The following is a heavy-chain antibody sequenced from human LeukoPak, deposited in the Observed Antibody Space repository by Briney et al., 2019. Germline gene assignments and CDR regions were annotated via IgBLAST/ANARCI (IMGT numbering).Heavy chain of an antibody. CDR2: IYYSGST. J-gene: IGHJ1*01. CDR1: GGSISSYY. V-gene: IGHV4-59*01. D-gene: IGHD3-22*01. CDR3: ARLKYYYDSSGYRAEYFQH. Sequence: TSETLSLTCTVSGGSISSYYWSWIRQPPGKGLEWIGYIYYSGSTNYNPSLKSRVTISVYTSKNQFSLKLSSVTAADTAVYYCARLKYYYDSSGYRAEYFQHWGQGTLVTASS.